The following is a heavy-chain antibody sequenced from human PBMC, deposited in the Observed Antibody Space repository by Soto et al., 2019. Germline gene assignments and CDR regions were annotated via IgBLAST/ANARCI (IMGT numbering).Heavy chain of an antibody. Sequence: QVQLVESGGGVVQPGRSLRLSCAASGFTFSSYGMHWVRQAPGKGLEWVAVISSDGSDKNYADSVKGRFSISRDNSRNTLFLQMNSMRLEDTAVFYWAKEPYDSTGFYSSFHPWGQGPLVTVPS. D-gene: IGHD3-22*01. J-gene: IGHJ5*02. V-gene: IGHV3-30*18. CDR3: AKEPYDSTGFYSSFHP. CDR1: GFTFSSYG. CDR2: ISSDGSDK.